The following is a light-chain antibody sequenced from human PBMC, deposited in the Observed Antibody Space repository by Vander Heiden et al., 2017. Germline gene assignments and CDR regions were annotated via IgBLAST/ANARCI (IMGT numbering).Light chain of an antibody. CDR1: QDISNY. J-gene: IGKJ4*01. CDR3: QQYDNLPRLVT. CDR2: DAS. Sequence: DIQMTQSPSSLSASVGDRVTITCQASQDISNYLNWYQQKTGKAPKLLIYDASNLETGVPSRFSGSGSGTDFTFTISSLQPEDNATYYWQQYDNLPRLVTFGRGTKVEIK. V-gene: IGKV1-33*01.